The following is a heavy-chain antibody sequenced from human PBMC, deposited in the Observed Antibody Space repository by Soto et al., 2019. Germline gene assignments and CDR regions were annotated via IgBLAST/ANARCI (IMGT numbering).Heavy chain of an antibody. CDR3: ARGGPAFGVVTSVVY. CDR1: GGSISSGDYY. CDR2: IYYSGST. V-gene: IGHV4-30-4*01. J-gene: IGHJ4*02. D-gene: IGHD3-3*01. Sequence: QVQLQESGPGLVKPSQTLSLTCTVSGGSISSGDYYWSWIRQPPGKGLEWIGYIYYSGSTYYNPSLQSRVTXSXXXSXXQFSLKLSSVTAADTAVYYCARGGPAFGVVTSVVYWGQGTLVTVSS.